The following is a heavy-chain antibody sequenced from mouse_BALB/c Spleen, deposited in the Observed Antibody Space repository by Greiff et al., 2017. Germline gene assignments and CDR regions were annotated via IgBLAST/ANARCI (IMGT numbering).Heavy chain of an antibody. D-gene: IGHD2-14*01. Sequence: VQLQQSGAELAKPGASVKMSCKASGYTFTSYWMHWVKQRPGQGLEWIGYINPSTGYTEYNQKFKDKATLTADKSSSTAYMQLSSLTSEDSAVYYCAREGTYYRYDGYYFDYWGQGTTLTVSS. CDR3: AREGTYYRYDGYYFDY. CDR1: GYTFTSYW. V-gene: IGHV1-7*01. J-gene: IGHJ2*01. CDR2: INPSTGYT.